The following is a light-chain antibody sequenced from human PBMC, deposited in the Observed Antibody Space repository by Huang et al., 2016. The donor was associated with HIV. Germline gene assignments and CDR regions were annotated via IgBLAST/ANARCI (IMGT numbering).Light chain of an antibody. CDR3: MQALQTPRT. CDR2: LGS. V-gene: IGKV2-28*01. J-gene: IGKJ1*01. CDR1: QSLMYSNGYNH. Sequence: DVVMTQSPLSLPVTPGEPASISCRSSQSLMYSNGYNHLNWYLQKPGQSPQLLIYLGSSRASGVPDRFSGSGSGTEFTLKISRVEAEDVGVYYCMQALQTPRTFGQGTKVEIK.